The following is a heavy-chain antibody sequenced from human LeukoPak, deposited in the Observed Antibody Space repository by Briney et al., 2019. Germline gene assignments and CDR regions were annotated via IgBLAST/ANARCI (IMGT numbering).Heavy chain of an antibody. J-gene: IGHJ4*02. CDR2: ISAYNGNT. D-gene: IGHD6-13*01. CDR1: GYTFTSYG. V-gene: IGHV1-18*04. Sequence: ASVKVSCKASGYTFTSYGTSWVRQAPGQGLEWMGWISAYNGNTNYAQKLQGRVTMTTDTPTSTAYMELRSLRSDDTAVYYCARAPRVAAAGLLDYWGQGTLVTVSS. CDR3: ARAPRVAAAGLLDY.